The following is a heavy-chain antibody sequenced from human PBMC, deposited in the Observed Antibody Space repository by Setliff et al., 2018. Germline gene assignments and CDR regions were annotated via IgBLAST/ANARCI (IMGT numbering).Heavy chain of an antibody. V-gene: IGHV1-69*13. Sequence: SVKVSCKASGGTFRSDGFNWVRQAPGQGLEWMGRIIPVFSTAKYAQKFQGRVTITADESTSTTYMEVSSLTSEDTAEYFCARDTRDKYDSSGYYLSLDSWGQGSLVTVSS. D-gene: IGHD3-22*01. CDR3: ARDTRDKYDSSGYYLSLDS. CDR1: GGTFRSDG. J-gene: IGHJ4*02. CDR2: IIPVFSTA.